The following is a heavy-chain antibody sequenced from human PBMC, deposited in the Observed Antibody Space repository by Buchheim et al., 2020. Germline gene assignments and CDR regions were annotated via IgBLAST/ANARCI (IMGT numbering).Heavy chain of an antibody. CDR2: INSDGSST. D-gene: IGHD6-19*01. CDR3: ARDRGEGSGWSTGWLNYYYYYGMDV. Sequence: EVQLVESGGGLVQPGGSLRLSCAASGFTFSSYWMHWVRQAPGKGLVWVSRINSDGSSTSYADSVKGRFTISRDNAKNTLYLQMNSLRAEDTAVYYCARDRGEGSGWSTGWLNYYYYYGMDVWAKGP. J-gene: IGHJ6*02. CDR1: GFTFSSYW. V-gene: IGHV3-74*01.